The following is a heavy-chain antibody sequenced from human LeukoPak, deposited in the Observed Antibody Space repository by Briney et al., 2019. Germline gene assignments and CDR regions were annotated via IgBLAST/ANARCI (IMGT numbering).Heavy chain of an antibody. J-gene: IGHJ5*02. CDR1: GGSINSYY. D-gene: IGHD3-10*01. CDR3: ARHLHSDGSGSYLNWFDP. Sequence: SETLSLTCTVFGGSINSYYWSWVRQPPGKGLEWIGYIYTSGSTNYNPSLKSRVIISAETSENQFSLRLRSVTAADTAVYYCARHLHSDGSGSYLNWFDPWGPGTLVTVSS. CDR2: IYTSGST. V-gene: IGHV4-4*09.